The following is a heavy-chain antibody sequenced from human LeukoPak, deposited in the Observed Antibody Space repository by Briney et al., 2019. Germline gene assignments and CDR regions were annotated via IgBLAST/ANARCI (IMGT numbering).Heavy chain of an antibody. CDR1: GFPFISYG. CDR3: ANGRASGPFDY. CDR2: IRYDGSNK. J-gene: IGHJ4*02. D-gene: IGHD1-26*01. Sequence: GGSLSPSLAAPGFPFISYGMNWVRQVQAKGLGWVAFIRYDGSNKYYADSVKGRFTISRDNSKNTLYLQMNSLRAEDTAVYYCANGRASGPFDYWGQGTLVTVSS. V-gene: IGHV3-30*02.